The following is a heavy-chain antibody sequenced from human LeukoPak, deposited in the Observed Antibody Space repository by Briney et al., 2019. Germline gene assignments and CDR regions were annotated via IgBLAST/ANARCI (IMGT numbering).Heavy chain of an antibody. J-gene: IGHJ4*02. Sequence: SETLSLTCAVSGGSINNYYWGWIRQPPGKGLEWLGYIHSSGSTNYNPSLKSRVTILVDTSKNQFSLKLTSVTAADTAVYYCTREGYDGSGYYLDYGSQGILVTVSS. D-gene: IGHD3-22*01. CDR2: IHSSGST. CDR1: GGSINNYY. CDR3: TREGYDGSGYYLDY. V-gene: IGHV4-59*01.